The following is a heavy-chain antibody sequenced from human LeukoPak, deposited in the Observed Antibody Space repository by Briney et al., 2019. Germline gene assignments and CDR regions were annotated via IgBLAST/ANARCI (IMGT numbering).Heavy chain of an antibody. CDR2: IGDDVVST. V-gene: IGHV3-23*01. CDR1: GFTFSSHA. J-gene: IGHJ4*02. Sequence: PGGSLRLSCAASGFTFSSHAMSWVRQAPGKGLEWVSAIGDDVVSTYYAESVKGRFTISRDNSKNTLYLQMNSLRAEDTAVYYCAPHYYDTSGPDYWGQGTLVTVSS. D-gene: IGHD3-22*01. CDR3: APHYYDTSGPDY.